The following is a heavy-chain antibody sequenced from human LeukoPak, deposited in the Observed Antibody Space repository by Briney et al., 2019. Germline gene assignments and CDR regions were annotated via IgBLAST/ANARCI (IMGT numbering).Heavy chain of an antibody. D-gene: IGHD2-21*01. CDR3: ARDRDSHTKFNWFDP. V-gene: IGHV1-69*13. CDR2: IIPIFGTA. Sequence: SVKVSCKASGGTFSSYAISWVQQAPGQGLEWMGGIIPIFGTANYAQKFQGRVTITADESTSTAYMELSSLRSEDTAVYYCARDRDSHTKFNWFDPWGQGTLVTVFS. J-gene: IGHJ5*02. CDR1: GGTFSSYA.